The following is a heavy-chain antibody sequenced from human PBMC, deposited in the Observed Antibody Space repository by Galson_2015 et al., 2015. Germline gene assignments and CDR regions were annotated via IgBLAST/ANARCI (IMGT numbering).Heavy chain of an antibody. D-gene: IGHD6-6*01. CDR2: ISAYNGNT. J-gene: IGHJ6*03. Sequence: LVKVSCKASGYTFTGYGISWVRQAPGQGLEWMGWISAYNGNTNYAQKLQGRVTMTTDTSTSTAYMELRSLRSDDTAVYYCARDSSSSLGEYYYYYMDVWGKGTTVTVSS. V-gene: IGHV1-18*01. CDR1: GYTFTGYG. CDR3: ARDSSSSLGEYYYYYMDV.